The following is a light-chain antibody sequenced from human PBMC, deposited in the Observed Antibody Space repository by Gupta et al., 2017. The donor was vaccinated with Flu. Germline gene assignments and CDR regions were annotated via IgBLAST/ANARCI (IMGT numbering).Light chain of an antibody. CDR3: MIWHSSAWV. J-gene: IGLJ3*02. V-gene: IGLV5-45*03. CDR1: SGINVGTYR. CDR2: YKSDSDK. Sequence: AVLTQQSSLSASPGASASLTCTLRSGINVGTYRIYWYQQKPGSPPQYLRRYKSDSDKQQGSGVPSRFSGSKDASANAGILLISGLQSEDEADYYCMIWHSSAWVFGGGTKLTVL.